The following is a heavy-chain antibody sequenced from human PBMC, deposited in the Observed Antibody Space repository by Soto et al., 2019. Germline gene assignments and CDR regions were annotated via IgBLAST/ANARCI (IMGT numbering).Heavy chain of an antibody. CDR3: GRVYEDIVVVPAAPDAFDI. Sequence: SVKVSCKASGGTFSSYTISWVRQAPGQGLEWMGRIIPILGIANYAQKFQGRVTITADKSTSTAYMELSSLRSEDTAVYYCGRVYEDIVVVPAAPDAFDIWGQGKMVTVSS. D-gene: IGHD2-2*01. CDR1: GGTFSSYT. J-gene: IGHJ3*02. V-gene: IGHV1-69*02. CDR2: IIPILGIA.